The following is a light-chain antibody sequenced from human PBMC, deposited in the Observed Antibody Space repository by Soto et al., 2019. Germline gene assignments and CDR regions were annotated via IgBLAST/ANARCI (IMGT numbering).Light chain of an antibody. J-gene: IGLJ1*01. CDR3: SSYAGSNDFV. Sequence: QSVLTQPPSASGSPGQSVTISCTGTSSDVGGYNYVSWYQQHPGKAPKLMIYEVSKRPSGVPDRFSGSKSVNTASLTVSGVQAEDEADYYCSSYAGSNDFVFGTGTKVTVL. V-gene: IGLV2-8*01. CDR1: SSDVGGYNY. CDR2: EVS.